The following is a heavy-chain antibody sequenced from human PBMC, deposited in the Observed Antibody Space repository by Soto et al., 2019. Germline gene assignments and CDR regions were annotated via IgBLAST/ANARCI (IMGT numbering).Heavy chain of an antibody. J-gene: IGHJ4*02. CDR1: GYTFTSYG. CDR2: ISAYNGNT. Sequence: ASVKVSCKASGYTFTSYGISWVRQAPGQGLEWMGWISAYNGNTNYAQKLQGRVTMTTDTSTSTAYMELRSLRSDDTAVYYCARVTFHSSSWPVDYWGQGTLVTVSS. V-gene: IGHV1-18*01. D-gene: IGHD6-13*01. CDR3: ARVTFHSSSWPVDY.